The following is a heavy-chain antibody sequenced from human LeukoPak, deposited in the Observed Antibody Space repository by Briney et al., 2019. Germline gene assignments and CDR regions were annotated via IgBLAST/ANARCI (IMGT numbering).Heavy chain of an antibody. J-gene: IGHJ4*02. V-gene: IGHV3-23*01. Sequence: HPGGSLRLSCAASGFTFSTYAMSWVRQAPGKGLEWVSTISGSGGSTYYADSVKGRFTISRDNSKNTLYLQMNSLRAEDTAVYYCAKPIVGATRVGYFDYWGQGIPVTVSS. CDR2: ISGSGGST. CDR1: GFTFSTYA. CDR3: AKPIVGATRVGYFDY. D-gene: IGHD1-26*01.